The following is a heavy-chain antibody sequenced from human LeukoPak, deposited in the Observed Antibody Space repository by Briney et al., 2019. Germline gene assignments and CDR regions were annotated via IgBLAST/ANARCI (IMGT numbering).Heavy chain of an antibody. D-gene: IGHD1-20*01. J-gene: IGHJ4*02. V-gene: IGHV3-7*01. CDR1: GFTFSNFW. CDR2: IKQDESEK. CDR3: ARFGISGTMDY. Sequence: GGSLRLSCAASGFTFSNFWRSWVRQAPGKGLEWVANIKQDESEKYYVDSVKGRFTISRDNAKNSLYLQMNSLRAEDTAVHYCARFGISGTMDYWGQGTLVPVSS.